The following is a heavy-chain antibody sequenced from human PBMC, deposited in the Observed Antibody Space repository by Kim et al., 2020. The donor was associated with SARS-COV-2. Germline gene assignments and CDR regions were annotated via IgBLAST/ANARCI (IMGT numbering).Heavy chain of an antibody. D-gene: IGHD3-22*01. CDR1: GGSIRSYY. Sequence: SETLSLTCTVSGGSIRSYYWSWIRQPPGKGLEWIGYIYYTGYTNYNPSLKSRVTISIDTSMNQFSLKLSSVTAADTAVYYCASYYDSSGTTGYFDLWGRGTLVTVSS. CDR3: ASYYDSSGTTGYFDL. J-gene: IGHJ2*01. CDR2: IYYTGYT. V-gene: IGHV4-59*01.